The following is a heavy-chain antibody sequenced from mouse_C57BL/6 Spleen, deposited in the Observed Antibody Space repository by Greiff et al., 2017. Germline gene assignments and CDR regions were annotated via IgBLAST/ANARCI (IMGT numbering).Heavy chain of an antibody. D-gene: IGHD1-1*01. Sequence: QVQLQQSGPELVKPGASVKISCKASGYAFSSSWMNWVKQRPGKGLEWIGRIYPGDGDTNYNGKFKGKATLTADKSSSTAYMQLSSLTSEDSAVYFCAREKFLLREAMDYWGQGTSVTVSS. CDR1: GYAFSSSW. CDR2: IYPGDGDT. J-gene: IGHJ4*01. V-gene: IGHV1-82*01. CDR3: AREKFLLREAMDY.